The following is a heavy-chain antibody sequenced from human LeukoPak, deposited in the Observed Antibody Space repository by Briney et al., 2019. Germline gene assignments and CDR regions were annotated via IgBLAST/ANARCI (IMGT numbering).Heavy chain of an antibody. CDR2: ISSSSSYI. Sequence: PGGSLRLSCAASGFTFSSYNMNWVRQAPGKGLEWVSSISSSSSYIYYADSVKGRFTISRDNAKNSLYLQMNSLRAEDTAVYYCARDSDCSSTSCSSQHMDVWGKGTTVTVSS. V-gene: IGHV3-21*01. CDR3: ARDSDCSSTSCSSQHMDV. D-gene: IGHD2-2*01. J-gene: IGHJ6*03. CDR1: GFTFSSYN.